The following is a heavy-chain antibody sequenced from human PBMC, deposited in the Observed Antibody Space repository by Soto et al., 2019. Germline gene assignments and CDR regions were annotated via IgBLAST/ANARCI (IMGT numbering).Heavy chain of an antibody. J-gene: IGHJ4*02. V-gene: IGHV4-34*01. D-gene: IGHD3-10*01. CDR2: INHSGST. Sequence: QVQLQQWGAGLLKPSETLSLTCAVYGGSFSGYYWSWIRQPPGKGLEWIGEINHSGSTNYNPSLKSRVTISGDTSKSQFSLKLSSVTAADTAVYYCARGLRYYGSGSYYEAWGQGTLVTVSS. CDR1: GGSFSGYY. CDR3: ARGLRYYGSGSYYEA.